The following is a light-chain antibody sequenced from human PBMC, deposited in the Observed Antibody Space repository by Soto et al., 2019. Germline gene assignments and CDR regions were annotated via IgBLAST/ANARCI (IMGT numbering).Light chain of an antibody. CDR1: QSVSSY. V-gene: IGKV3-11*01. CDR2: DAS. CDR3: QQRSNWPT. Sequence: EIVLTQSPATLSLSPGERATLSCRASQSVSSYLAWYQQKPGQDPRLLIYDASNRATGIPARFSGSGSGTDFTLTISSLEPEYFAVYYCQQRSNWPTFGQGTRLEIK. J-gene: IGKJ5*01.